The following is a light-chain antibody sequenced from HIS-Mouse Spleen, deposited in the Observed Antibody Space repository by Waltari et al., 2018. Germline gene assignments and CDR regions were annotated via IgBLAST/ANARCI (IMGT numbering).Light chain of an antibody. Sequence: QSALTQPASVSGSPGQSIPISCTGTSSDVGSYNLVSWYQQHPGKAPKLLIFEGSNRPSGVSNRFSGSKSGNTASLTISGLQAEDEADYYCCSYAGPWVFGGGTKLTVL. J-gene: IGLJ3*02. CDR2: EGS. V-gene: IGLV2-23*01. CDR3: CSYAGPWV. CDR1: SSDVGSYNL.